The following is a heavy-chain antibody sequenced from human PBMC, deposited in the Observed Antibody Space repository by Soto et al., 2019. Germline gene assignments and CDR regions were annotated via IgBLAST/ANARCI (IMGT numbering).Heavy chain of an antibody. CDR1: GFTFGSYA. V-gene: IGHV3-64D*06. Sequence: GGSLRLSCSASGFTFGSYAMHWVRQAPGKGLEYVSAINSNGGSTYYADSVKGRFTISRDNSKNTLYLQMSSLRAEDTAMYYCVKDPEPEYYYDSSGYDRYWGQATLFTVS. D-gene: IGHD3-22*01. CDR2: INSNGGST. CDR3: VKDPEPEYYYDSSGYDRY. J-gene: IGHJ4*02.